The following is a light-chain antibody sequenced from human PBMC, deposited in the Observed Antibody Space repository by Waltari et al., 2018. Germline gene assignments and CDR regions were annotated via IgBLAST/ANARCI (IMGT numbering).Light chain of an antibody. CDR3: QRYGTLPAT. V-gene: IGKV3-20*01. Sequence: EIVLTQSPGTLSLSPGERATLSCRACQSVSRALRTLAWYQQKPGQAPRLLIYDASTRATGIPDRFSGSGSGTDFTLTISRLEPDDFAVYYCQRYGTLPATFGQGTKVEIK. J-gene: IGKJ1*01. CDR2: DAS. CDR1: QSVSRALRT.